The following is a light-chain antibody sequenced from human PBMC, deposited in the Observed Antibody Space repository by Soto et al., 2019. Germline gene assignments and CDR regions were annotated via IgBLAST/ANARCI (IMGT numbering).Light chain of an antibody. CDR2: GAS. J-gene: IGKJ2*01. Sequence: EVVLTQSPGTLSLSPRERATLSCRASQSVGSSNLAWYQQKSGQSPRLLIYGASSRATGIPDRFSGSGSGTDFTLTVSRLESEDFAVYYCQQFGDPPYTFGQGTTLEI. CDR3: QQFGDPPYT. CDR1: QSVGSSN. V-gene: IGKV3-20*01.